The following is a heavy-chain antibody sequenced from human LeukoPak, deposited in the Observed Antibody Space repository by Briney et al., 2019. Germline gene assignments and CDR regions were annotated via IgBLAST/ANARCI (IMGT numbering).Heavy chain of an antibody. J-gene: IGHJ4*02. CDR3: ARDLAYSRLDY. CDR1: GLTFSSSW. V-gene: IGHV3-7*01. CDR2: INPDGNKK. D-gene: IGHD5-18*01. Sequence: GGSLRLSCAVSGLTFSSSWMDWVRQAPGKGLEWVASINPDGNKKYSADSVKGRFTISRDNAENSLYLQMSSLRVEDTALYYCARDLAYSRLDYWGQGMLVTVSS.